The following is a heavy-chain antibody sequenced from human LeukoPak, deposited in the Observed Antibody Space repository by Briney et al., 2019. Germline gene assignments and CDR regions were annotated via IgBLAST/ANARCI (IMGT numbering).Heavy chain of an antibody. CDR3: ARGHVNTVMTGEYDH. Sequence: PGGSLRLSCAASGFIFSDFDMHWVRQAPGKGLEWVANIKQDESEKYYVDSVKGRFTISRDNAKNSMYLQMYSLRAEDTAVYYCARGHVNTVMTGEYDHWGQGTLVTVCS. CDR1: GFIFSDFD. CDR2: IKQDESEK. D-gene: IGHD7-27*01. V-gene: IGHV3-7*01. J-gene: IGHJ4*02.